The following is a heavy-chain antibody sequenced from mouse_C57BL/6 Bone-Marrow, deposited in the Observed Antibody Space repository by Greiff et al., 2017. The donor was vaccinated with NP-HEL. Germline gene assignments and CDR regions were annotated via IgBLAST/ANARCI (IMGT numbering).Heavy chain of an antibody. CDR3: ARNSPYYSNPYAMDY. Sequence: QVQLQQSGPGLVQPSQSLSITCTVSGFSLTSYGVHWVRQSPGKGLEWLGVIWSGGSTDYNAAFISRLSISKDNSKSQVFFKMNSLQADDTAIYYCARNSPYYSNPYAMDYWGQGTSVTVSS. D-gene: IGHD2-5*01. CDR2: IWSGGST. V-gene: IGHV2-2*01. CDR1: GFSLTSYG. J-gene: IGHJ4*01.